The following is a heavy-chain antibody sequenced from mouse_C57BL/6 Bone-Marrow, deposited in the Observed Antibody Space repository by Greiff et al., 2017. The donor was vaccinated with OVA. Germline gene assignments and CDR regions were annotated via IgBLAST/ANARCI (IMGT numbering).Heavy chain of an antibody. CDR3: ARCYDYPFAY. CDR2: IHPNSGST. Sequence: VQVVESGAELARPGASVKLSCKASGYTFTSYWMHWVKQRPGQGLEWIGMIHPNSGSTNYNEKFKSKATLTVDKSSSTAYMQLSSLTSEDSAVYYCARCYDYPFAYWGQGTLVTVSA. V-gene: IGHV1-64*01. J-gene: IGHJ3*01. CDR1: GYTFTSYW. D-gene: IGHD2-4*01.